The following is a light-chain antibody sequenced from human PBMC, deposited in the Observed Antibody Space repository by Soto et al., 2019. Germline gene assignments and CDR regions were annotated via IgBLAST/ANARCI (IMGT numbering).Light chain of an antibody. CDR2: DAS. Sequence: EIVLTQSPATLSLSQGARATLSCRASQSVGANLAWYQQKPGQAPRLLIWDASSRATGIPARFSGSGSGTEFTITISSLEPEDFAVYYCQHRTNWPAFGGGTKVDIK. J-gene: IGKJ4*01. CDR1: QSVGAN. CDR3: QHRTNWPA. V-gene: IGKV3-11*01.